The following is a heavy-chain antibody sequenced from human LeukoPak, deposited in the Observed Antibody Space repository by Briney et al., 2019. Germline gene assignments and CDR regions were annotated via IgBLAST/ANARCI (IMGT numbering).Heavy chain of an antibody. Sequence: NSSETLSLTCTVSGGSITNNNYLWGLIRQPPGKGLEWIGSIYYRGSTYYNPSLKSRVTMSVDTSKNQFSLKLSSVTAAGTAVYYCARPPPGYASGWWRFDYWGQGTLVTVSS. D-gene: IGHD6-19*01. V-gene: IGHV4-39*01. J-gene: IGHJ4*02. CDR2: IYYRGST. CDR3: ARPPPGYASGWWRFDY. CDR1: GGSITNNNYL.